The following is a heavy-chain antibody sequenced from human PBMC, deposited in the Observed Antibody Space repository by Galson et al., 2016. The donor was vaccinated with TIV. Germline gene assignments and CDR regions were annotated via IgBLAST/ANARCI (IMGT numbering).Heavy chain of an antibody. CDR1: GFTFSGHS. Sequence: SLRLSCAASGFTFSGHSMNWVRQAPGKGLEWVSSISVSTDYIYYGDSVKGRFTISRDNAKNSLFLQVNSLRSEDTAVYYCARVIGYWQGYYAMDVWGQGTTVTVAS. CDR3: ARVIGYWQGYYAMDV. V-gene: IGHV3-21*06. J-gene: IGHJ6*02. CDR2: ISVSTDYI. D-gene: IGHD2-15*01.